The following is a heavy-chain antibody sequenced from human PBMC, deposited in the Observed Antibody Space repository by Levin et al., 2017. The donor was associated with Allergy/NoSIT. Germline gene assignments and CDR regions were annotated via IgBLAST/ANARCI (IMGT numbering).Heavy chain of an antibody. CDR2: IIPIFGTA. D-gene: IGHD6-19*01. CDR1: GGTFSSYA. CDR3: ARGSPIAVAEFDY. Sequence: SVKVSCKASGGTFSSYAISWVRQAPGQGLEWMGGIIPIFGTANYAQKFQGRVTITADKSTSTAYMELSSLRSEDTAVYYCARGSPIAVAEFDYWGQGTLVTVAS. V-gene: IGHV1-69*06. J-gene: IGHJ4*02.